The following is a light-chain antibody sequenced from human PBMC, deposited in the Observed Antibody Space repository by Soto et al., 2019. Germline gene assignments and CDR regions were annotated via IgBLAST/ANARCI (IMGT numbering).Light chain of an antibody. J-gene: IGLJ2*01. CDR2: GDD. CDR1: SISSKN. Sequence: SYELTQPPSVSVAPGQTATIACKGDSISSKNVHWYQHKSGQAPVLVVYGDDDRPSGIPERFSGTRSGNTATLTINRVEAGDEADYYIQVWDIRSDHVVFGGGTKVTVL. V-gene: IGLV3-21*02. CDR3: QVWDIRSDHVV.